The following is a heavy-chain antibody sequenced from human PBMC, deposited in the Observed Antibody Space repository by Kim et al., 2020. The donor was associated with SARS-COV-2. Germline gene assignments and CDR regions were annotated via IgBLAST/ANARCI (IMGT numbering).Heavy chain of an antibody. CDR3: ARGGRPGDY. V-gene: IGHV3-7*01. CDR1: GFTFSYYW. CDR2: INEDGSEK. D-gene: IGHD6-6*01. Sequence: GGSLRLSCVASGFTFSYYWMSWVRQAPGKGLEWLAQINEDGSEKFYVDSVKGRFTISRDNAKNSLYLQMDSLRAADTAVYYCARGGRPGDYWGQGTRVTVSS. J-gene: IGHJ4*02.